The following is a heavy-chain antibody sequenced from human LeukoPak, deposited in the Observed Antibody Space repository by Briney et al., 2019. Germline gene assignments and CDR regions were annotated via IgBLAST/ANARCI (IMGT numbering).Heavy chain of an antibody. J-gene: IGHJ4*02. Sequence: GRSLRLSCAVSGFTFSSYGMHWVRQAPGKGLEWVAVIWYDGSNKYYADSVKGRFTISRDNSKNTLYLQMNSLRAEDTAVYYCARDLGSSSLYYFDYWGQGTLVTVSS. V-gene: IGHV3-33*01. D-gene: IGHD6-13*01. CDR1: GFTFSSYG. CDR3: ARDLGSSSLYYFDY. CDR2: IWYDGSNK.